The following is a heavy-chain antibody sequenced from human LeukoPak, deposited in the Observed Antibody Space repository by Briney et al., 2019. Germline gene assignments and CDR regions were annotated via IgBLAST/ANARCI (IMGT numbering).Heavy chain of an antibody. J-gene: IGHJ5*02. V-gene: IGHV4-59*01. CDR2: IYYNGST. Sequence: PSETLSLTCTVSGGSINYYYWSWIRQPPGKGLEWIGYIYYNGSTTYNPSLKSRVTISVDTSENHFSLNLRSVTAADTAVYYCARARTGFDLWGQGALVTVSS. CDR1: GGSINYYY. CDR3: ARARTGFDL. D-gene: IGHD1-1*01.